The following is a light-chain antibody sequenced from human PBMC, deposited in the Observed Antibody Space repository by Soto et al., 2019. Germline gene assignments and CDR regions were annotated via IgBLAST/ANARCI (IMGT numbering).Light chain of an antibody. J-gene: IGLJ7*01. V-gene: IGLV2-14*01. CDR1: SSDVGGYNY. Sequence: QSVLTQPASVSGSPGQSTTISCTGTSSDVGGYNYVSWYQQHPGKAPKLMIYEVSNRPSGVSNRFSGSKSGNTASLTISGLQAEDEADYYCSSYTSSSTSCVFGTGTQLTVL. CDR2: EVS. CDR3: SSYTSSSTSCV.